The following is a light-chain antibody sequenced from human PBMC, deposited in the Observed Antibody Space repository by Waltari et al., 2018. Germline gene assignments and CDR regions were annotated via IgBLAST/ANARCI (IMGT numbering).Light chain of an antibody. V-gene: IGKV4-1*01. J-gene: IGKJ1*01. CDR3: QKYYSTPWT. CDR1: QSVLYSSNNQNS. CDR2: WAS. Sequence: DIVMTQSPDSLAVSLGERATINCKSSQSVLYSSNNQNSLGWYQQKPGQPPKLLIYWASTRESGVPDRFSGSRSGTDFTLTISSLQAEDVAVYYCQKYYSTPWTFGQGTKVEIK.